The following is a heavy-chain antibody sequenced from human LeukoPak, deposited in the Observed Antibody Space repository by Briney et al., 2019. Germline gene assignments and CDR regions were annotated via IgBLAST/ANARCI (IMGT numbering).Heavy chain of an antibody. J-gene: IGHJ4*02. CDR3: ARDAGYSSGWYVY. CDR1: GYTFTGYY. D-gene: IGHD6-19*01. V-gene: IGHV1-2*02. Sequence: ASVKVSCKTSGYTFTGYYMHWVRQAPGQGLEWMGWINPNSGGTNYAQKFQGRVTMTRDTSISTAYMELSRLRSDDTAVYYCARDAGYSSGWYVYWGQGTLVTVSS. CDR2: INPNSGGT.